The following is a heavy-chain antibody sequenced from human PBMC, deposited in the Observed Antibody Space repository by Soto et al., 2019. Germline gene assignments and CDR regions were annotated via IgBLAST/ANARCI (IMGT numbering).Heavy chain of an antibody. Sequence: SETLSLTCTVSGGSVSSGSYYWSWIRKPPGKGLEWIGYIYYSGSTNYNPSLKSRVTISVDTSKNQFSLKLSSVTAADTAVYYCASRRTVAGTRLMMEFDYWGQGTLVTVSS. CDR3: ASRRTVAGTRLMMEFDY. J-gene: IGHJ4*02. CDR2: IYYSGST. D-gene: IGHD6-19*01. CDR1: GGSVSSGSYY. V-gene: IGHV4-61*01.